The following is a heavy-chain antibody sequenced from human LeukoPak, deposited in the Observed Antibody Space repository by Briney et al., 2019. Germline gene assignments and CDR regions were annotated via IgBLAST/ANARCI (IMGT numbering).Heavy chain of an antibody. CDR1: GYTFTSYG. J-gene: IGHJ4*02. CDR2: ISAYNGNT. CDR3: ARPRGYDFWSGYYTGKYYFDY. D-gene: IGHD3-3*01. V-gene: IGHV1-18*01. Sequence: ASVKVSCKASGYTFTSYGISWVRQAPGQGLEWMGWISAYNGNTNYAQKLQGRVTMTTDTSTSTAYMELRSLRSDDTAVYYCARPRGYDFWSGYYTGKYYFDYWGQGTLATVSS.